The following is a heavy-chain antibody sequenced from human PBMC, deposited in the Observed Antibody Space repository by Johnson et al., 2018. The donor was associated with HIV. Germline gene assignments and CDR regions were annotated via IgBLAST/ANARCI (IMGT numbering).Heavy chain of an antibody. Sequence: VQLVESGGGVVRPGGSLRLSCTASGFTYDNYGMSWVRQVPGKGLEWVSGISWNGGSAGYVDSVKGRFIISRDNAKKSLYLEMNSLRDEDTAFYYCARVTIFGGRKGEALDIWGQGTMVTVSS. CDR3: ARVTIFGGRKGEALDI. CDR2: ISWNGGSA. J-gene: IGHJ3*02. CDR1: GFTYDNYG. D-gene: IGHD3-3*01. V-gene: IGHV3-20*04.